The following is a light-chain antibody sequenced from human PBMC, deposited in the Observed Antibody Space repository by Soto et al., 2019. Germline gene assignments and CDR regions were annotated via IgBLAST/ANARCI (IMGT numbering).Light chain of an antibody. CDR3: QHYNSYSEA. CDR2: KAS. J-gene: IGKJ1*01. CDR1: QSVCDSSDNKNY. Sequence: DLVLTPSPDFLAVSLGKSSTINCRSSQSVCDSSDNKNYLAWYQQKPGKAPKLLIYKASTLKSGVPSRFSGSGSGTEFTLTISSLQPDDFATYYCQHYNSYSEAFGQGTKVDIK. V-gene: IGKV4-1*01.